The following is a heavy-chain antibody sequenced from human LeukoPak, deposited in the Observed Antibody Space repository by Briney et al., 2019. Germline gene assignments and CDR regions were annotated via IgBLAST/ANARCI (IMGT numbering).Heavy chain of an antibody. Sequence: GGSLRLSCAASGFTFSSYSMNWVRQAPGKGLEWVSSISSSSSYIYYADSVKGRFTISRDNSKNTLYLQMNSLRAEDTAVYYCAKMAMVRGVITLAYFDYWGQGTLVTVSS. D-gene: IGHD3-10*01. CDR1: GFTFSSYS. J-gene: IGHJ4*02. V-gene: IGHV3-21*04. CDR2: ISSSSSYI. CDR3: AKMAMVRGVITLAYFDY.